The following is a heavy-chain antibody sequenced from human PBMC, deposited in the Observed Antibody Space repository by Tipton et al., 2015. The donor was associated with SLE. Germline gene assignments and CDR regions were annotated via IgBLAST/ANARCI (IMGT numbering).Heavy chain of an antibody. CDR3: ARGRGAVAGRESWFDP. J-gene: IGHJ5*02. CDR2: MNPNSGNS. CDR1: GYTFSTYD. Sequence: QLVQSGAEVKKPGASVKVSCKASGYTFSTYDIGWVRQATGQGLEWMGWMNPNSGNSGYAQKFQGRVTMTRNNSISTAYMELSSLKVEDTAVYYCARGRGAVAGRESWFDPWGQGTLVTVSS. D-gene: IGHD6-19*01. V-gene: IGHV1-8*01.